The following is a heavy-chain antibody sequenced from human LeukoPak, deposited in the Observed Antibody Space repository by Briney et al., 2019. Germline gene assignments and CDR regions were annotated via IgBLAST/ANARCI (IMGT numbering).Heavy chain of an antibody. CDR3: ARGSLIAVAVYYFDY. V-gene: IGHV4-34*01. CDR1: GGSFSGYY. J-gene: IGHJ4*02. D-gene: IGHD6-19*01. Sequence: SETLSLTCAVYGGSFSGYYWSWIRQPPGKGLEWIGEINHSGSTNYSPSLKSRVTISVDTSKNQFSLKLSSVTAADTAVYYCARGSLIAVAVYYFDYWGQGTLVTVSS. CDR2: INHSGST.